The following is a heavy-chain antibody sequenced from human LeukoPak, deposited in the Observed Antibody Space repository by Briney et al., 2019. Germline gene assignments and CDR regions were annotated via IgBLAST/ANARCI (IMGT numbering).Heavy chain of an antibody. CDR3: ARGHYGMDV. Sequence: GGALRLSCAAPGFTFSSYWMHWGRPAPGKGLVWVSRINNDRSSTTYADSVKGRFTISRDNAKNTLYLQMNSLRAEDTAVYFCARGHYGMDVWGQGTTVTVSS. CDR1: GFTFSSYW. J-gene: IGHJ6*02. CDR2: INNDRSST. V-gene: IGHV3-74*01.